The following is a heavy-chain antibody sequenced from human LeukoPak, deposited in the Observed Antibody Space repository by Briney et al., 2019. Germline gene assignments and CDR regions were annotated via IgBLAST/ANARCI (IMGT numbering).Heavy chain of an antibody. CDR3: AKGTSSWYHPQLDY. J-gene: IGHJ4*02. D-gene: IGHD6-13*01. V-gene: IGHV3-30*18. CDR2: ISYDGSNE. Sequence: PGGSLRLCCAASGFTFSDWGMHWVRQAPGKGLERVAIISYDGSNENYGDSGKGRFTVHKDHPTNILHLQINSLREDDPAVSSWAKGTSSWYHPQLDYWGQRTLVTVSS. CDR1: GFTFSDWG.